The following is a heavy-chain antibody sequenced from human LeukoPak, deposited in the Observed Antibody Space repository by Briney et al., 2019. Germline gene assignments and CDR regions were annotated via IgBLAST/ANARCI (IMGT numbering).Heavy chain of an antibody. J-gene: IGHJ1*01. V-gene: IGHV3-9*01. CDR2: ISWNSGTI. CDR3: ARAYKDRSLAGKKEFFQH. D-gene: IGHD6-19*01. Sequence: GGSLRLSCAASGFTFDSYAMNWVRQVPGKGLEWISLISWNSGTIGYADSVKGRFTISRDNANNFLYLQMNSLRAEDTALYYCARAYKDRSLAGKKEFFQHWGQGTLVTVSS. CDR1: GFTFDSYA.